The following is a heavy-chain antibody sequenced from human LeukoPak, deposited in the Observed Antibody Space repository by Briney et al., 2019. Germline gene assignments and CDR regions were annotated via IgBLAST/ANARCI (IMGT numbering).Heavy chain of an antibody. D-gene: IGHD1-7*01. CDR2: INHSGST. V-gene: IGHV4-34*01. CDR1: GGSFSGYY. Sequence: SETLSLTCAVYGGSFSGYYWSWIRQPPGKGLEWIGEINHSGSTNYNPSLKSRVTISVDTSKNQFSLKLSSVTAADTAVYYRARFKLFSKLELRLGNWFDPWGQGTLVTVSS. J-gene: IGHJ5*02. CDR3: ARFKLFSKLELRLGNWFDP.